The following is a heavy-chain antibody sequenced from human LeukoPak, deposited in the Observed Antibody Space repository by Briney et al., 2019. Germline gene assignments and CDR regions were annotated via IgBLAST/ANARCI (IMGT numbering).Heavy chain of an antibody. CDR3: TSGTDYVDIDY. CDR2: IRSKAYGGTT. Sequence: GGSLRLSCTASGFTFGDHAMSWVRQAPGKGLEWVGFIRSKAYGGTTEYAASVKGRFTISRDDSKSIAYLQMNSLKTEDTAVYYCTSGTDYVDIDYWGQGTLVTVSS. J-gene: IGHJ4*02. D-gene: IGHD4-17*01. V-gene: IGHV3-49*04. CDR1: GFTFGDHA.